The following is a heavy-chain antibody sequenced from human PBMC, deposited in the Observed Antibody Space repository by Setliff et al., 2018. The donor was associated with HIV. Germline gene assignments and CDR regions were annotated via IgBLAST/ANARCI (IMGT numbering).Heavy chain of an antibody. J-gene: IGHJ3*01. CDR3: TNKPESFNSFEV. CDR1: GFTLHEYT. V-gene: IGHV3-20*04. Sequence: GGSLRLSCAASGFTLHEYTMTWVRQAPGKGLEWICGISWNGDSTNYADSVKGRFTISRDNAKNSLFLEMTNLRAEDTAFYYCTNKPESFNSFEVWGQGTVVTVSS. CDR2: ISWNGDST.